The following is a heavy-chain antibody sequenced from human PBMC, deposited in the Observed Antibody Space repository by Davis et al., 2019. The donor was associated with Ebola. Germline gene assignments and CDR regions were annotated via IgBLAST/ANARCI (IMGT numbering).Heavy chain of an antibody. CDR1: GFTFSSCA. J-gene: IGHJ3*02. CDR3: ARGQVVTLDAFDI. Sequence: GESLKISCAASGFTFSSCAMHWVRQAPGKGLEWVAVIWHDGSDKSHADFVKGRFTISRDNSKNTLYLQMNSLRAEDTAVYYCARGQVVTLDAFDIWGQGTMVTVSS. CDR2: IWHDGSDK. V-gene: IGHV3-33*01. D-gene: IGHD3-22*01.